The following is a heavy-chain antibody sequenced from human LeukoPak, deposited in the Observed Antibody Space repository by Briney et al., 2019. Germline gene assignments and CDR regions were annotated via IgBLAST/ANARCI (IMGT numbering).Heavy chain of an antibody. CDR3: ARVERAGYGSGGYNI. D-gene: IGHD3-10*01. Sequence: GASVKVSCKASGYTFAGYYMHWVRQAPGQGLEWMGWINPNSGGTNYAQKFQGRVTMTRDTSISTAYMELSSLRSEDTAVYYCARVERAGYGSGGYNIWGQGTMVTVSS. CDR1: GYTFAGYY. J-gene: IGHJ3*02. CDR2: INPNSGGT. V-gene: IGHV1-2*02.